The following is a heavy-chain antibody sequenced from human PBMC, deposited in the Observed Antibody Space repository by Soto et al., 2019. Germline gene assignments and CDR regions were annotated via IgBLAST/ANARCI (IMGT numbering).Heavy chain of an antibody. V-gene: IGHV4-4*02. D-gene: IGHD2-15*01. CDR1: GGSISSSNW. CDR2: IYHSGST. CDR3: ARRLGYCSGGSCYLNWFDP. Sequence: QVQLQESGPGLVKPSGTLSLTCAVSGGSISSSNWWSWVRQPPGKGLEWIGEIYHSGSTNYNPSLKSRVTISVDKSKNQFSLKLSSVTAADTAVYYCARRLGYCSGGSCYLNWFDPWGQGTLVTVSS. J-gene: IGHJ5*02.